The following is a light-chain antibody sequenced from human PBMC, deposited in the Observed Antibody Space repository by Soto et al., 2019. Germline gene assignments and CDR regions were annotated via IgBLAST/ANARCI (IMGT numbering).Light chain of an antibody. CDR3: QQYSDFLIS. CDR1: QSISRS. Sequence: DIQMTQSPSTLSASVGDRVTITCRASQSISRSLAWYQQKPGKAPSLLIYDASSLEGGVPSSFSGSGFGTEFTITITNLQPDDFATYYCQQYSDFLISFGPGTTVDFK. J-gene: IGKJ3*01. CDR2: DAS. V-gene: IGKV1-5*01.